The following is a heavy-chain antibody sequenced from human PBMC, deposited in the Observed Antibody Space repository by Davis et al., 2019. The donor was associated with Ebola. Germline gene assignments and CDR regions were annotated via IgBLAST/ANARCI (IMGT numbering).Heavy chain of an antibody. CDR3: AREFLVYAILDY. CDR2: INPSGGST. J-gene: IGHJ4*02. D-gene: IGHD2-8*01. CDR1: GYTFTSYY. V-gene: IGHV1-46*01. Sequence: ASVKVSCKASGYTFTSYYMHWVRQAPGQGLAWMGIINPSGGSTSYAQKFQGRVTMTRDTSTSTVYMELSSLRSEDTAVYYCAREFLVYAILDYWGQGTLVTVSS.